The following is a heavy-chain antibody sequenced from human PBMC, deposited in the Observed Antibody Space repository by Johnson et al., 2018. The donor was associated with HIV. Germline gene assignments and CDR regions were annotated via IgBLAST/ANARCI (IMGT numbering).Heavy chain of an antibody. CDR1: GFTFDDYA. V-gene: IGHV3-64*01. D-gene: IGHD3-3*01. CDR2: ISSNGGST. J-gene: IGHJ3*02. Sequence: VQLVESGGGLVQPGRSLRLSCAASGFTFDDYAMHWVRQAPGKGLEYVSAISSNGGSTYYANSVKGRFTISRDNSKNTLYLQMGSLRAEDMAVYYCARGAGYDFWSGWHAFDIWGQGTMVTVSS. CDR3: ARGAGYDFWSGWHAFDI.